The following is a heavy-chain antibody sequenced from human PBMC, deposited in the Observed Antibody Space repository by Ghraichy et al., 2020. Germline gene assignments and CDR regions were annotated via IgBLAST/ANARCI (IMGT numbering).Heavy chain of an antibody. D-gene: IGHD2-8*01. CDR1: DGSFSGLY. Sequence: SETLSLTCAVDDGSFSGLYCTWIRHSPGKGLEWVGEVTHRGTSEYHPSLRGRVIISADASKRKFSLRLDSVTSTDSGIYYCARGFFTKYFDVWGQGTQVTVSS. CDR2: VTHRGTS. J-gene: IGHJ4*02. V-gene: IGHV4-34*01. CDR3: ARGFFTKYFDV.